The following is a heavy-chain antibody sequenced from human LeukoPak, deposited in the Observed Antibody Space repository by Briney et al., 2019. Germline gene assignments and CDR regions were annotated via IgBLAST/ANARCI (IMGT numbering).Heavy chain of an antibody. J-gene: IGHJ4*02. Sequence: ASVTVSCKASGYTFTGFHMHWVRQAPGQGLEWMGIINPSGGSTSYAQKFQGRVTMTRDMSTSTVYMELSSLRSEDTAVYYCARATVAAAGTSPDYWGQGTLVTVSS. CDR1: GYTFTGFH. V-gene: IGHV1-46*01. D-gene: IGHD6-13*01. CDR3: ARATVAAAGTSPDY. CDR2: INPSGGST.